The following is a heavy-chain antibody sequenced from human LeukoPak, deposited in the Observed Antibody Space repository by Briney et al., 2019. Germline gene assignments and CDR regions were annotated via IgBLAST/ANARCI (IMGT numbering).Heavy chain of an antibody. CDR2: ISSSGSTI. V-gene: IGHV3-11*01. Sequence: PGGSLRLSCAASGFTFSDYYMSWIRQAPGKGLEWVSYISSSGSTIYYADSVKGRFTISRDNAKNSLYLQMNSLRAEDTAVYYCARVEFDGYYDSSGYFDYWGQGTLVTVSS. J-gene: IGHJ4*02. CDR3: ARVEFDGYYDSSGYFDY. D-gene: IGHD3-22*01. CDR1: GFTFSDYY.